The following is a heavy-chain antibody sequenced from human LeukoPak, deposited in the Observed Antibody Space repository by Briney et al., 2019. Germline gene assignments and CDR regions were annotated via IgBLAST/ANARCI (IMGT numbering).Heavy chain of an antibody. J-gene: IGHJ4*02. CDR1: GFTFRSYE. Sequence: GGSLRLSCAASGFTFRSYEMNWVRQAPGKGLEWVGFIRSKPYGGTTQYAASVKGRFTISRDDSKSIVYLQMNSLKTEDTAVYYCTRDAQYTSGWYASDHWGQGTLVTVST. V-gene: IGHV3-49*04. D-gene: IGHD6-19*01. CDR3: TRDAQYTSGWYASDH. CDR2: IRSKPYGGTT.